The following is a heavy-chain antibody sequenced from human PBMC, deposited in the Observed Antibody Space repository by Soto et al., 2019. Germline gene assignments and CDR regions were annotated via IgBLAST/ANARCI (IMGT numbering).Heavy chain of an antibody. D-gene: IGHD6-6*01. V-gene: IGHV3-30-3*01. CDR3: ARDKRKQLVGGSFDY. Sequence: PGGSLRLSCAASGFTFSSYAMHWVRQAPGKGLEWVAVISYDGSNKYYADSVKGRFTISRDNSKNTLYLQMNSLRAEDTAVYYCARDKRKQLVGGSFDYWGQGTLVTVSS. CDR2: ISYDGSNK. CDR1: GFTFSSYA. J-gene: IGHJ4*02.